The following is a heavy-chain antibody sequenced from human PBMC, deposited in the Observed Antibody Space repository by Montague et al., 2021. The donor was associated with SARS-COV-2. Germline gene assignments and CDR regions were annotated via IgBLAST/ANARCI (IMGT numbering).Heavy chain of an antibody. CDR3: ARGGLAGGNYDIWSFSYTSPLDY. V-gene: IGHV4-34*01. D-gene: IGHD3-3*01. Sequence: SETLSLTCAVYGGTFSAHSWSWVRQSPGKGLEWIGEINHRGSTTYMSSLKSRVTMSVDTSKNQFSLKLSSVIAADTAIYYCARGGLAGGNYDIWSFSYTSPLDYWGQGTLVTVSS. J-gene: IGHJ4*02. CDR1: GGTFSAHS. CDR2: INHRGST.